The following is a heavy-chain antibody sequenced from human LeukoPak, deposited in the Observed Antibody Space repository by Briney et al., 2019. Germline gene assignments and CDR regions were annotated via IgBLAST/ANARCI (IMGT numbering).Heavy chain of an antibody. V-gene: IGHV3-23*01. CDR2: LSGRGDSK. J-gene: IGHJ4*02. D-gene: IGHD5-24*01. CDR1: AFTSTNLA. CDR3: AKDGRESDMIHDGDFDY. Sequence: GRSLRPSCVASAFTSTNLAMSWVPQCPGKGLEWVSGLSGRGDSKYYSDAVNGRFSISRTNSMTTLFLQLNRLRPEAPALYFFAKDGRESDMIHDGDFDYWGQGTLVTVSS.